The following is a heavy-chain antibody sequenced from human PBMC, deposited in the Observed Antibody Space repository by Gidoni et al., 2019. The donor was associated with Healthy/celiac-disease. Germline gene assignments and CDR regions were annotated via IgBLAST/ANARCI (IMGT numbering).Heavy chain of an antibody. CDR2: IIPIFGTA. J-gene: IGHJ3*02. CDR3: ARVFRYSSGWETNDAFDI. D-gene: IGHD6-19*01. CDR1: GGTFSSYA. Sequence: QVQLVQSGAEVKQPGSSVKVSCKASGGTFSSYAISWVRQAPGQGLEWMGGIIPIFGTANYAQKFQGRVTITADESTSTAYMELSSLRSEDTAVYYCARVFRYSSGWETNDAFDIWGQGTMVTVSS. V-gene: IGHV1-69*01.